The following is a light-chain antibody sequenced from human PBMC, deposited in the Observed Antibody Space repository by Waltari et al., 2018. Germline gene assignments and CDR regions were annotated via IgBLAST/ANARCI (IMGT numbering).Light chain of an antibody. Sequence: EIVMTQSPATLSVSPGERATLSCRASQSINSNVAWYQQKPGQAPRLLIYGASARATGIPVRFSGSGSGTEFILTISSLQSDDFGIYYCQQYNNWPRTFGQGTKVEI. CDR3: QQYNNWPRT. J-gene: IGKJ1*01. CDR2: GAS. CDR1: QSINSN. V-gene: IGKV3-15*01.